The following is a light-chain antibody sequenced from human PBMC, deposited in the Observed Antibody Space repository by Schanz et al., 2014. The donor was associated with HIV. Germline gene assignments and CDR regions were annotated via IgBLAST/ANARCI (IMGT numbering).Light chain of an antibody. CDR3: ISYTIDTVL. CDR1: NSDINFYYY. Sequence: QSALTQPASVSGSPGQSITISCTGPNSDINFYYYVSWFQQHPGKAPQLMIYDGSSRPSGVSNPFSDSKSDNTAALTISGIEPEDEDDYCTISYTIDTVLFGGGTKLTVL. V-gene: IGLV2-14*03. CDR2: DGS. J-gene: IGLJ2*01.